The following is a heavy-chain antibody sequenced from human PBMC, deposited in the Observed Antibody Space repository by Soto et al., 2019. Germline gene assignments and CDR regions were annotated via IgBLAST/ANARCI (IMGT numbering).Heavy chain of an antibody. CDR3: VRDRDWAFDI. V-gene: IGHV3-48*02. J-gene: IGHJ3*02. Sequence: GSLRLSCAVFGYSLRDYSMNWIRQAPGKGLEWISYAGTSRKYIFYSDSVRGRFTISRDDARNSVYLQLNSLRDEDTAVYYCVRDRDWAFDIWGQGTRVTVSS. CDR1: GYSLRDYS. D-gene: IGHD3-9*01. CDR2: AGTSRKYI.